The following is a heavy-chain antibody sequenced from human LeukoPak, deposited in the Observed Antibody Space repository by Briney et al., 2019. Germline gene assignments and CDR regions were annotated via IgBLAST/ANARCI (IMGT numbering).Heavy chain of an antibody. V-gene: IGHV3-64*01. J-gene: IGHJ4*02. D-gene: IGHD2-15*01. CDR1: GFTFSSYA. Sequence: PGGSLRLSCAASGFTFSSYAMHWVRQAPGKGLEYVSAISSNGGSTYYANSVKGRFTISRDNSKNTLYLQMGSLRAEDMAVYYCARDRGCSGGSCYSFPGYWGQGTLVTVSS. CDR3: ARDRGCSGGSCYSFPGY. CDR2: ISSNGGST.